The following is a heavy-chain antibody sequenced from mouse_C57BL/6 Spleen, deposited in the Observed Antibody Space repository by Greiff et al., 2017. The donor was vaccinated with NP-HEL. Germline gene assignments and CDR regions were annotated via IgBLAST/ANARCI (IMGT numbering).Heavy chain of an antibody. D-gene: IGHD3-2*02. V-gene: IGHV5-9-1*02. Sequence: EVQGVESGEGLVKPGGSLKLSCAASGFTFSSYAMSWVRQTPEKRLEWVAYISSGGDYIYYADTVKGRFTISRDNARNTLYLQMSSLKSEDTAMYYCTREGDSSGSAWFAYWGQGTLVTVSA. CDR2: ISSGGDYI. J-gene: IGHJ3*01. CDR3: TREGDSSGSAWFAY. CDR1: GFTFSSYA.